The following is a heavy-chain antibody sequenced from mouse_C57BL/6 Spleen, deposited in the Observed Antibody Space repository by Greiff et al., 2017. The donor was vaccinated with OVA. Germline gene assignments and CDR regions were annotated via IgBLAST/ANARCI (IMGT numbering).Heavy chain of an antibody. CDR2: IYPRSGNT. J-gene: IGHJ1*03. V-gene: IGHV1-81*01. Sequence: VQLQQSGAELARPGASVKLSCKASGYTFTSYGISWVKQRTGQGLEWIGEIYPRSGNTYYNEKFKGKATLTADKSSSTAYMELRSLTSEDSAVYFCAREDGSSSWYFDVWGTGTTVTVSS. CDR3: AREDGSSSWYFDV. CDR1: GYTFTSYG. D-gene: IGHD1-1*01.